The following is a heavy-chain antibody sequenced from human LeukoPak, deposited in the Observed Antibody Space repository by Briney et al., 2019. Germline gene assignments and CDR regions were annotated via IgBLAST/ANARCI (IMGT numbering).Heavy chain of an antibody. V-gene: IGHV3-74*03. D-gene: IGHD1-26*01. CDR1: GFTFSSYW. CDR2: INSDGSST. CDR3: ARGYSGSYRIDY. J-gene: IGHJ4*01. Sequence: GGSLRLSCAASGFTFSSYWMHWVRQAPGKGLVWVSRINSDGSSTTCADSVKGRFTISRDTAKNTLYLQMNSLRADDTAVYYCARGYSGSYRIDYWGHGTLVTVSS.